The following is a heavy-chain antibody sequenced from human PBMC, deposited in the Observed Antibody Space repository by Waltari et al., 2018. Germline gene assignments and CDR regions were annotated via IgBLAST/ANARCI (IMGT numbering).Heavy chain of an antibody. CDR2: IWFDGSDK. CDR1: GSTFSNFG. CDR3: AKDAFGNTYLDF. J-gene: IGHJ4*02. V-gene: IGHV3-30*02. D-gene: IGHD2-2*02. Sequence: QVNLVASGGGVVQHGGSLILSCTTPGSTFSNFGMHWVRQAPGKGLEWVALIWFDGSDKFYADSVRGRFTISRDNSARTLYLDMDSLRLDDTAMYYCAKDAFGNTYLDFWGQGTLVTVSS.